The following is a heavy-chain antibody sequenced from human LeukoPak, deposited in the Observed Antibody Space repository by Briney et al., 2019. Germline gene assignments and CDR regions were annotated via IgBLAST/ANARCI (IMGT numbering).Heavy chain of an antibody. CDR1: GGSISSGGYY. J-gene: IGHJ6*02. CDR2: IYYSGST. V-gene: IGHV4-31*03. CDR3: ARGPDPTHYYYYGMDV. Sequence: SETLSLTCTVSGGSISSGGYYWSWIRQHPGKGLEWIGYIYYSGSTYYNPSLKSRVTISVDTSKNQFSLKLSSVTAADTAVYYCARGPDPTHYYYYGMDVWGQGTTVTVSS.